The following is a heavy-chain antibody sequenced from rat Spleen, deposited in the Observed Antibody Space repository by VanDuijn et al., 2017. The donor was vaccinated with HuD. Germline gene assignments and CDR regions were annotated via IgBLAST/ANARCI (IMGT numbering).Heavy chain of an antibody. CDR2: ITYEGNST. V-gene: IGHV5-22*01. D-gene: IGHD2-5*01. CDR1: GFTFSDYY. Sequence: EVQLVESGGGLVQPGRSMKLSCAASGFTFSDYYMAWVRQAPKKGLEWVASITYEGNSTYYGDSVKGRFTISRDNAKTTLYLQMNSLRSEDTATYYCTRGGYFRHWGQGVMVTVSS. CDR3: TRGGYFRH. J-gene: IGHJ2*01.